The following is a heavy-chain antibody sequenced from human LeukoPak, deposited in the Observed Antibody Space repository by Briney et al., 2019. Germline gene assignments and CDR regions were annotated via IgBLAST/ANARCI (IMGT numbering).Heavy chain of an antibody. CDR2: IDYDGGSG. J-gene: IGHJ1*01. Sequence: GGSLRLSCAASGFTFISYWLTWVRQAPGKGLEWVSSIDYDGGSGHYADSVKGRFTISRDNSNNTLFLHLNSLRGEDTAVYYCTRNSGWYGLSWGQGTLVTVSS. CDR1: GFTFISYW. CDR3: TRNSGWYGLS. D-gene: IGHD6-19*01. V-gene: IGHV3-23*01.